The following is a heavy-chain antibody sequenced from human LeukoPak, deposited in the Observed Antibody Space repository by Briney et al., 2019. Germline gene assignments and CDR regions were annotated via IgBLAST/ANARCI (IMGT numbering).Heavy chain of an antibody. V-gene: IGHV3-23*05. CDR2: IGSDNKP. D-gene: IGHD3-9*01. J-gene: IGHJ4*02. Sequence: PGGSLRLSCEASGFTFSAYAMTWVRQAPGKGLEWVSSIGSDNKPHYSESVKGRFAISRDNSRDTLYLQMSSLRAEDTAVYYCAPDLRGADWSLDDWGQGTRVTVSP. CDR3: APDLRGADWSLDD. CDR1: GFTFSAYA.